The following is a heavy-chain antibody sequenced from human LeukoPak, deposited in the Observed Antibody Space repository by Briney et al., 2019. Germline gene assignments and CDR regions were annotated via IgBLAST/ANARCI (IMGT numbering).Heavy chain of an antibody. V-gene: IGHV3-23*01. D-gene: IGHD3-22*01. CDR3: ASGDVVSPYY. CDR1: GFTFSSHA. Sequence: GGSLRLSCISSGFTFSSHAMSWVRQGPGEGLQWVSDISDSGTITHYADSVKGRFTISRHNSKNTLYLQMNSLRAEDTAVYYCASGDVVSPYYWGQGTLVTVSS. J-gene: IGHJ4*02. CDR2: ISDSGTIT.